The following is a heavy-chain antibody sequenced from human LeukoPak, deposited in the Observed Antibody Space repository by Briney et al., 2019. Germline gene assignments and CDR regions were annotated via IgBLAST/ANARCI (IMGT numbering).Heavy chain of an antibody. Sequence: PGGSLRLSCAASGFTFDDYAMHWVRQAPGEGLEWVSGISWNSGSIGYADSVKGRFTISRDNAKNSLYLQMNSLRAEDTALYYCAKVLSAAAGPFDYWGEGTLVTVSS. D-gene: IGHD6-13*01. CDR3: AKVLSAAAGPFDY. V-gene: IGHV3-9*01. J-gene: IGHJ4*02. CDR1: GFTFDDYA. CDR2: ISWNSGSI.